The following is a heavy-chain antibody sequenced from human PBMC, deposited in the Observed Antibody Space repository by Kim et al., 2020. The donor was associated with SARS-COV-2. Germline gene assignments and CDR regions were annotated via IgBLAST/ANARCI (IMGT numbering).Heavy chain of an antibody. CDR2: IWYDGSNK. CDR1: GFTFSSYG. D-gene: IGHD2-8*01. Sequence: GGSLRLSCAASGFTFSSYGMHWVRQAPGKGLEWVAVIWYDGSNKYYADSVKGRFTISRDNSKNTLYLQMNSLRAEDTAVYYCARDFNGPFGEYAIRYWGQGTLVTVSS. V-gene: IGHV3-33*01. CDR3: ARDFNGPFGEYAIRY. J-gene: IGHJ4*02.